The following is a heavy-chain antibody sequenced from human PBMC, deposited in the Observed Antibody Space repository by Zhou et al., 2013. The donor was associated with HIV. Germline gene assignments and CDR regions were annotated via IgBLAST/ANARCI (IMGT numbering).Heavy chain of an antibody. CDR3: AALPVGNWGFDFDC. D-gene: IGHD7-27*01. Sequence: QIQLVQSGDELKEPGASVRVSCKAAGYTFSTYTINWVRQAPGQGLEWMGWINPNSGDTNYAQKFQGRVTMTRDTSISTAYMELSRLRSDDTAVYFCAALPVGNWGFDFDCWGQGTRGHCLL. CDR1: GYTFSTYT. CDR2: INPNSGDT. J-gene: IGHJ4*02. V-gene: IGHV1-2*02.